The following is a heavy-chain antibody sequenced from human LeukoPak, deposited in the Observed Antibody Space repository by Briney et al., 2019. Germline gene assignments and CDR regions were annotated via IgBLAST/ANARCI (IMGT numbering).Heavy chain of an antibody. J-gene: IGHJ4*02. D-gene: IGHD3-22*01. V-gene: IGHV3-48*02. CDR2: ISSSSNTI. CDR3: ASDYYDSSGYTFDY. CDR1: GFTFSSYS. Sequence: PGGSLRLSCAASGFTFSSYSMNWVRQAPGKGLEWVSYISSSSNTIYYADSVRGRFTISRDNAKNSLYLQMNSLRDEDTAVYYRASDYYDSSGYTFDYWGQGTLVTVSS.